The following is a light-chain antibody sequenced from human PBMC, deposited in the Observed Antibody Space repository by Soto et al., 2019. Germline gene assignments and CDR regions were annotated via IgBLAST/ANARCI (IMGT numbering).Light chain of an antibody. Sequence: QSALTQPPSASGSPGQSVTISCTGTTNDVGGYTYVSWNQQHPGKAPKLMIYEVSKRPSGVPDRFSGSRSGNTASLIVSGLQAEDEADYYCSSYVGKDKTHVFGPGTKVTVL. CDR3: SSYVGKDKTHV. V-gene: IGLV2-8*01. CDR2: EVS. J-gene: IGLJ1*01. CDR1: TNDVGGYTY.